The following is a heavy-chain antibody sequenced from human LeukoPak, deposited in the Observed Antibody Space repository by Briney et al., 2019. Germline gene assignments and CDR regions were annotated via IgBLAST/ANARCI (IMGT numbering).Heavy chain of an antibody. Sequence: GGSLRLSCAASGFIVTINHMSWVRQTPGKGLEWVSLIYSDISTHYADSVKGRFTVSRDNSKNTLYLQMNSLRAEDTAVYYCYNAVDVRGGDIGDAFDIWGQGTMVTVFS. CDR1: GFIVTINH. CDR3: YNAVDVRGGDIGDAFDI. CDR2: IYSDIST. D-gene: IGHD2-21*02. V-gene: IGHV3-66*02. J-gene: IGHJ3*02.